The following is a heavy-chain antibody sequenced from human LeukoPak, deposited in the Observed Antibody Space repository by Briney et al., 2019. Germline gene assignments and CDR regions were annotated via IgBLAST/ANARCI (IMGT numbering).Heavy chain of an antibody. CDR2: VYTSGST. CDR3: ARAKRRDGYNYYYYYMDV. Sequence: SETLSLTCTVSGGSISDYYWSWIRQPAGKGLEWIGHVYTSGSTNYSPSLKSRVTMSVDTSKNQFSLKLSSVTAADTAVYYCARAKRRDGYNYYYYYMDVWGKGTTVTVSS. CDR1: GGSISDYY. J-gene: IGHJ6*03. V-gene: IGHV4-4*07. D-gene: IGHD5-24*01.